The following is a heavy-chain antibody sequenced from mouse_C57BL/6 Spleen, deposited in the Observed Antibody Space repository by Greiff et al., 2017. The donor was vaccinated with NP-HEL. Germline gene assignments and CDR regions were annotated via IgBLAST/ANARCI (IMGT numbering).Heavy chain of an antibody. CDR1: GYTFTDYH. CDR2: INPNNGGT. V-gene: IGHV1-18*01. Sequence: EVQLQQSGPELVKPGASVKIPCKASGYTFTDYHMDWVKQSHGKSLEWIGDINPNNGGTIYNQKFKGKATLTVDKSSSTAYMELRSLTSEDTAVYYCARGYPPYWYFDVWGTGTTVTVSS. J-gene: IGHJ1*03. CDR3: ARGYPPYWYFDV.